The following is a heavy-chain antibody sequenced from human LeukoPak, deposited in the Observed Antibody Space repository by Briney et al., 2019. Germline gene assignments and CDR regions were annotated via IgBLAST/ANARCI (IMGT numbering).Heavy chain of an antibody. Sequence: SETLSLTCSVCGGSLRNAEYHCGWIRRAPGKGLEWIGSIFYGGRNHYNPSLKSRATMSVDTSKHQFSLTLTSVPAADAAMYYCARQLPTAAADTRGYFEYWGQGAVVPVSS. D-gene: IGHD6-13*01. CDR3: ARQLPTAAADTRGYFEY. CDR1: GGSLRNAEYH. V-gene: IGHV4-39*01. J-gene: IGHJ4*01. CDR2: IFYGGRN.